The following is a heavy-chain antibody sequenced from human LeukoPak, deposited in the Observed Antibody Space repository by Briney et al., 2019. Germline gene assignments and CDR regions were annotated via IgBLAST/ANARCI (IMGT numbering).Heavy chain of an antibody. J-gene: IGHJ6*03. CDR2: IIPIFGTA. CDR3: ARGLSATRYYYYYYMDV. Sequence: ASVKVSCKASGGTFSSYAISWVRQAPGQGLEWMGGIIPIFGTANYAQKFQGRVTITADESTSTAYMELSSLRSEDTAVYYCARGLSATRYYYYYYMDVWGKGTTVTVSS. V-gene: IGHV1-69*13. CDR1: GGTFSSYA.